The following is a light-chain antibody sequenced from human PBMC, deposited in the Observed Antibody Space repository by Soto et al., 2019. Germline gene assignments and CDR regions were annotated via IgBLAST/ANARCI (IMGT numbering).Light chain of an antibody. CDR3: SSYSGTNYHYV. J-gene: IGLJ1*01. CDR1: SSDVGGYNY. V-gene: IGLV2-8*01. Sequence: QSVLTQPPSASGSFGQSVTISCTGTSSDVGGYNYVSWYQQHPGKAPKLMIYEVSERPSGVPDHFSDSKSGNTASLTVSGLQADDEADYYCSSYSGTNYHYVFGTGTKVTVL. CDR2: EVS.